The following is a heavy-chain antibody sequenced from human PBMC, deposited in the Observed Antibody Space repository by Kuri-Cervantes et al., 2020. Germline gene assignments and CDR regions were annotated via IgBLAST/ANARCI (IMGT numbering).Heavy chain of an antibody. V-gene: IGHV3-33*01. J-gene: IGHJ4*02. Sequence: GGSLRLSCAASGFTFSSYGMHWVRQAPGKGLEWVAVIWYDGSNKYYADSVKGRFTISRDNSKNTLYLQMNSLRAEDTAVYYCARHGRIQLWLPEFDYWGQGTLVTVSS. CDR1: GFTFSSYG. CDR3: ARHGRIQLWLPEFDY. CDR2: IWYDGSNK. D-gene: IGHD5-18*01.